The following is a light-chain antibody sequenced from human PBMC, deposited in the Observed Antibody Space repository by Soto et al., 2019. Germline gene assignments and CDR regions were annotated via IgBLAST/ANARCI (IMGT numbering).Light chain of an antibody. CDR1: SSDIGGYNY. Sequence: QSALAQPASVSGSPGQSTTISYTGSSSDIGGYNYVSWYQQHPGKAPKLIIYDVSNRPSGVSDRISGSKSGNTASLTISGLQTGDEASYYCSSYTISTTVIFGGGTKLTVL. J-gene: IGLJ2*01. CDR3: SSYTISTTVI. V-gene: IGLV2-14*03. CDR2: DVS.